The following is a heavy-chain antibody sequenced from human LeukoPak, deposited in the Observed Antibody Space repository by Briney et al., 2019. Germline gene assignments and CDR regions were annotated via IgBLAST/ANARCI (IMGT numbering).Heavy chain of an antibody. CDR1: GGSISSGGYY. D-gene: IGHD2-2*02. V-gene: IGHV4-31*03. Sequence: SQTLSLTCTVSGGSISSGGYYWSWIRQHPGKGLEWIGYIYYSGSTYYNPSLKSRVTISVDTPKNQFSLKLSSVTAADTAVYYCARVVVVPAAILRAFDIWGQGTMVTVSS. CDR3: ARVVVVPAAILRAFDI. CDR2: IYYSGST. J-gene: IGHJ3*02.